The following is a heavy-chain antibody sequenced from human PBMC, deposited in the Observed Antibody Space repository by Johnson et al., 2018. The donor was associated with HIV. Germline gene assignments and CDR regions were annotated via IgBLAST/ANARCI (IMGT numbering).Heavy chain of an antibody. CDR3: ARRNSSWDAFDI. D-gene: IGHD6-13*01. CDR2: ISYDGSNK. Sequence: QVKLVESGGGVVQPGRSLRLSCAASGFTFSSYAMHWVRQAPGKGLEWVAVISYDGSNKYYADSVKGRFTISRDNSKNTLYLQMNSLRAEDTAVYYCARRNSSWDAFDILGQGTMVTVSS. CDR1: GFTFSSYA. J-gene: IGHJ3*02. V-gene: IGHV3-30*04.